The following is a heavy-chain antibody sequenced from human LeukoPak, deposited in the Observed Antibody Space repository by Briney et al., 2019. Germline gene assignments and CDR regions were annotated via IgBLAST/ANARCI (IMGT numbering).Heavy chain of an antibody. V-gene: IGHV3-23*01. CDR3: ARTRRWELLH. CDR2: ISGSGGST. D-gene: IGHD1-26*01. J-gene: IGHJ4*02. CDR1: GFTFSSYA. Sequence: KSGGSLRLSCAASGFTFSSYAMSWVRQAPGKGLEWVSAISGSGGSTYYADSVKGRFTISRDNSKNTLYLQMNSLRAEDTAVYYCARTRRWELLHWGQGTLVTVSS.